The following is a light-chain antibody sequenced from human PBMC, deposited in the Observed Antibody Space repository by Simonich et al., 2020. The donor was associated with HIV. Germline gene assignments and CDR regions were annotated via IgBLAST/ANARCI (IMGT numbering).Light chain of an antibody. CDR1: QSVNSY. V-gene: IGKV3-11*01. CDR3: QQYANSPRT. Sequence: EIVLTQSPATLSLSPGERATLSCRASQSVNSYLAWYQQKPGQAPRLLIYDASNRATGIPARFSGSGSGTDFTLTISSLEPEDFAVYYCQQYANSPRTFGQGTKVEIK. CDR2: DAS. J-gene: IGKJ1*01.